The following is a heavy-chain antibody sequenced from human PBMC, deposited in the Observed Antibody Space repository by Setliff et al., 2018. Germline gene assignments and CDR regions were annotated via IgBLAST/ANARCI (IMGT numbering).Heavy chain of an antibody. CDR3: ASDLMGF. V-gene: IGHV1-2*02. J-gene: IGHJ4*02. Sequence: ASVKVSCKASGYIFSAYHVHWVRQAPGQGPEWVGCIRPLRGDTKSAQKFQGRLTMTGDASINTAFMELTGLTSDDTAVYFCASDLMGFWGQGTLVTVSS. D-gene: IGHD3-9*01. CDR2: IRPLRGDT. CDR1: GYIFSAYH.